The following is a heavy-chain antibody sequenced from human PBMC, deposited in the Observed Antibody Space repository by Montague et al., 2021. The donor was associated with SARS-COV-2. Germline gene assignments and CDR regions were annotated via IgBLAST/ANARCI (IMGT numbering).Heavy chain of an antibody. D-gene: IGHD4-17*01. CDR2: IYHGGNT. Sequence: SETLSLTCTVSGGSISSDYFYWSWIRQPAGKGLEWIGIIYHGGNTNYNPSLKSRVTISVDTSKNQFSLKLSSVTAADTAVYYCASVYTVTYYFDYWGQGTLVTVSS. V-gene: IGHV4-61*10. J-gene: IGHJ4*02. CDR3: ASVYTVTYYFDY. CDR1: GGSISSDYFY.